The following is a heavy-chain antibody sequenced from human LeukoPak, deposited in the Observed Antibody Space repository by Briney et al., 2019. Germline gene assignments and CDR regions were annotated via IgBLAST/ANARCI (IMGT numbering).Heavy chain of an antibody. Sequence: SETLSLTCTVSGGSISSGGYYWSWIRQHPGKGLEWIGYIYYSGSTNYNPSLKSRVTISVDTSKNQFSLKLSSVTAADTAVYYCAARYCSSTSCPPYFDLWGRGTLVTVSS. J-gene: IGHJ2*01. D-gene: IGHD2-2*01. CDR1: GGSISSGGYY. CDR2: IYYSGST. CDR3: AARYCSSTSCPPYFDL. V-gene: IGHV4-61*08.